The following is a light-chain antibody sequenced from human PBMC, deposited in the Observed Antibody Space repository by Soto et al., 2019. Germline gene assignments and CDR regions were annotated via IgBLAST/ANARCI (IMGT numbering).Light chain of an antibody. CDR1: ESLSTD. CDR3: QSYNACPFT. V-gene: IGKV3-15*01. Sequence: EIVMTQSPATLSVSPGERVTLSCRASESLSTDLAWYQQKPGQAPRLLIYGASTKPTGIPARFSGSGSATDFTLTISSLQSEDFAVYYCQSYNACPFTFGQGTKLEI. J-gene: IGKJ2*01. CDR2: GAS.